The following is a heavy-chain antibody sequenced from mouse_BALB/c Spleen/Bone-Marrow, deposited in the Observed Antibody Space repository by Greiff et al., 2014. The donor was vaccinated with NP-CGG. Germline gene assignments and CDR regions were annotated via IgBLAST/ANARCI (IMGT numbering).Heavy chain of an antibody. CDR3: ARYGYYDAMDY. CDR1: GFPFSSFG. J-gene: IGHJ4*01. D-gene: IGHD2-2*01. Sequence: VPLVASGGGLVQPGGSRKLSCAASGFPFSSFGMHWVRQAPEKGLEWVAYISSGSSTIYYADTVKGRFTISRDNPKNTLFLQMTSLRSEDTAMYYCARYGYYDAMDYWGQGTSVTVSS. CDR2: ISSGSSTI. V-gene: IGHV5-17*02.